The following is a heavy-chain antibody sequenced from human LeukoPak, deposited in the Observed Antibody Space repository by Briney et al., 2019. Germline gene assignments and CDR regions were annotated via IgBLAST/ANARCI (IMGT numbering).Heavy chain of an antibody. J-gene: IGHJ5*02. Sequence: SETLSLTCTVSDASITNVNYYWGWIRQPPGKGLEWIASVYYSGSTYYSPFFRGRVTISVETSKRQFSLRLNPVTAADTAIYYCVRHDWGSFYSFDTWDQGTLFTVSS. CDR1: DASITNVNYY. D-gene: IGHD3-16*01. CDR3: VRHDWGSFYSFDT. V-gene: IGHV4-39*01. CDR2: VYYSGST.